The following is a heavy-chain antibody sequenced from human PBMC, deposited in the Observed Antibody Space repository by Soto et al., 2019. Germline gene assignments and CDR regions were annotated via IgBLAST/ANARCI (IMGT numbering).Heavy chain of an antibody. CDR2: INQSGST. D-gene: IGHD3-3*01. CDR1: GGSLIGYY. V-gene: IGHV4-34*01. CDR3: ARGKNYYDMPYGMDV. Sequence: PSETLSLTCAVHGGSLIGYYWSWIRQPPGKGLEWIGEINQSGSTNYNPSLKCRVTISVDTSKNQFSLKLSSVTAADTAVYYCARGKNYYDMPYGMDVWGQGTTVTVSS. J-gene: IGHJ6*02.